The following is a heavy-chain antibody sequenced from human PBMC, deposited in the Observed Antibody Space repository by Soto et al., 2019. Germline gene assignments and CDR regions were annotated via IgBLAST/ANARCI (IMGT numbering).Heavy chain of an antibody. Sequence: PSETLSLTCTVSGGSISSGGYYWSWIRQHPGKGLEWIGYIYYSGSTYYNPSLKSRVTISVDTSKNQFSMKLSSVTAADTAVYYCARELIQYSNYGWFDPWGQGPWSPSPQ. D-gene: IGHD4-4*01. CDR2: IYYSGST. CDR1: GGSISSGGYY. V-gene: IGHV4-31*03. CDR3: ARELIQYSNYGWFDP. J-gene: IGHJ5*02.